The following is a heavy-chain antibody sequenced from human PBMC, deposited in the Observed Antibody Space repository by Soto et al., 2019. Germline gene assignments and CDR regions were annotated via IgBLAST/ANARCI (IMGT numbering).Heavy chain of an antibody. CDR1: GYTCSTHS. Sequence: QVQLVQSEAEVKKPGASVKVSCKASGYTCSTHSMHWVRQAPGQGLEWMGWVYTATGNTEYSQNLQGRITLTWDTSASTVYMELSSVRSGDRAVYFCARDFSGASDYWGQGTLVTV. V-gene: IGHV1-3*04. J-gene: IGHJ4*02. CDR2: VYTATGNT. D-gene: IGHD6-25*01. CDR3: ARDFSGASDY.